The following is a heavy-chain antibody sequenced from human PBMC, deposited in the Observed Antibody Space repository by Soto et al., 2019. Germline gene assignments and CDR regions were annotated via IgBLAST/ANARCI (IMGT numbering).Heavy chain of an antibody. Sequence: NPSETLSLTCTVSGGSISSGGYYWSWIRQHPGKGLEWIGYIYYSGSTYYNPSLKSRVTISVDTSKNQFSLKLSSVTAADTVVYYCARAARRITIFGVVIPYPNWFDPWGQGTLVTVSS. D-gene: IGHD3-3*01. V-gene: IGHV4-31*03. CDR3: ARAARRITIFGVVIPYPNWFDP. J-gene: IGHJ5*02. CDR2: IYYSGST. CDR1: GGSISSGGYY.